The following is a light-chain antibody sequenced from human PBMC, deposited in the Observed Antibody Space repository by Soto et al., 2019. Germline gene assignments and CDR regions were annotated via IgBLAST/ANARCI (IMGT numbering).Light chain of an antibody. Sequence: QALVTQVPSLSVSPGGTVTLTCGSSTGTVTSGHYPYWFQQKPGQAPRTLIYDTFNKHSCTPARFSGSLLAGKAALTLSGAQPEDEADYYCLLSYTAPYGFGPWPKATV. CDR3: LLSYTAPYG. CDR1: TGTVTSGHY. V-gene: IGLV7-46*01. J-gene: IGLJ1*01. CDR2: DTF.